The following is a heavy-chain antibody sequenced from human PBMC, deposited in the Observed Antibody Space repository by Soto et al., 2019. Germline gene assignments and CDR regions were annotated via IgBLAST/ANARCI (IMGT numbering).Heavy chain of an antibody. CDR3: TNDADVYDFAFES. Sequence: EVQLLESGGGLVQPGGSLRISCATSGFRFSDYGINWVRQAPGKGLEWVSGITKTGRSTFLADSVRGRFTISRDNLNNIVYLHMNSMRADDTALYYCTNDADVYDFAFESWGQGTMVTVSS. CDR2: ITKTGRST. J-gene: IGHJ3*02. D-gene: IGHD3-3*01. CDR1: GFRFSDYG. V-gene: IGHV3-23*01.